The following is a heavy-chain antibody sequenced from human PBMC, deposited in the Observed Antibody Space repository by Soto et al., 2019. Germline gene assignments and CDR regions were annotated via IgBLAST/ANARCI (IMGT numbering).Heavy chain of an antibody. CDR2: IYYSGST. Sequence: QSPTLSLTCTVSGGSISSSSYYWGWIRQPPGKGLEWIGSIYYSGSTYYNPSLKSRVTISVDTSKNQFSLKLSSVTAADTAVYYCARHVGSRTPGYFDYWGQGTLVTVSS. D-gene: IGHD1-26*01. CDR3: ARHVGSRTPGYFDY. J-gene: IGHJ4*02. V-gene: IGHV4-39*01. CDR1: GGSISSSSYY.